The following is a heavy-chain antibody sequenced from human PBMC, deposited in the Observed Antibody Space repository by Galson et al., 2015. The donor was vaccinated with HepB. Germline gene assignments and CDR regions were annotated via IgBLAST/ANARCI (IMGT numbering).Heavy chain of an antibody. V-gene: IGHV3-33*01. CDR2: IWYDGSNK. Sequence: SLRLSCAASGFTFSSYGMHWVRQAPGKGLEWVAVIWYDGSNKYYADSVKGRFTISRDNSKNTLYLQMNSLRAEDTAVYYCARTPDIVVVVAAIDYGDYYFDYWGQGTLVTVSS. CDR1: GFTFSSYG. CDR3: ARTPDIVVVVAAIDYGDYYFDY. D-gene: IGHD2-15*01. J-gene: IGHJ4*02.